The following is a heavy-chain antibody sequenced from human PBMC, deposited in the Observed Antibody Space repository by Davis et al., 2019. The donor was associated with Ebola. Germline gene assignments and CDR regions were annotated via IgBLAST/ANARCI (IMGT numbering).Heavy chain of an antibody. CDR1: GGTFSSYA. CDR3: AKNFSMGRGDYYGMDV. CDR2: IIPIFGTA. J-gene: IGHJ6*02. V-gene: IGHV1-69*13. Sequence: SVKVSCKASGGTFSSYAISWVRQAPGQGLEWMGGIIPIFGTANYAQKFQGRLTITADESTSTAYMELSSLISEDTAKYYCAKNFSMGRGDYYGMDVWGQGTTVTVSS. D-gene: IGHD3-10*01.